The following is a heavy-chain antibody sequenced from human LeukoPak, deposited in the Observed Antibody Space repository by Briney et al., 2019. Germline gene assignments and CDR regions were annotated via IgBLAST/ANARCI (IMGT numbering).Heavy chain of an antibody. D-gene: IGHD2/OR15-2a*01. CDR3: ATWAFYHNLDV. CDR1: GFTFNIYA. V-gene: IGHV3-43*02. J-gene: IGHJ6*02. CDR2: IKADGSGT. Sequence: GGSLRLSCAAPGFTFNIYAMSWVRQVPGKGLEWVSVIKADGSGTFYADSVRGRFTTSRDNSKNSLYLQMNSLTSEDTALYYCATWAFYHNLDVWGQGTTVIVSS.